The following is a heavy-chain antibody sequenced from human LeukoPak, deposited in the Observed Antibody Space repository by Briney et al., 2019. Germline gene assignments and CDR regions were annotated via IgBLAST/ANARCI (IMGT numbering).Heavy chain of an antibody. CDR1: GYSIGSLDY. CDR2: IFHGGTN. Sequence: SETLSLTCAVSGYSIGSLDYWGWIRQPPGKGLEWVATIFHGGTNYYSSSASLESRLIISMDPSKNQISLPMRSVSAADTAVYYCARCRGSKGYCDLWGQGTLVTVSS. J-gene: IGHJ4*02. CDR3: ARCRGSKGYCDL. D-gene: IGHD4-11*01. V-gene: IGHV4-38-2*01.